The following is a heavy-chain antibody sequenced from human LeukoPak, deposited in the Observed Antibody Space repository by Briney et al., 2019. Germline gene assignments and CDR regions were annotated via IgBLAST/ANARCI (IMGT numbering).Heavy chain of an antibody. CDR2: INPNSGGT. D-gene: IGHD3-22*01. CDR1: GYTFTGYY. CDR3: ASFDSSGYYYYFDY. J-gene: IGHJ4*02. V-gene: IGHV1-2*02. Sequence: ASVKVSCKASGYTFTGYYMHWVRQAPGQGLEWMGWINPNSGGTNYAQKFQGRVTMTRDTSISTAYMELSRLRSDDTAVYYCASFDSSGYYYYFDYWGQGTLVTASS.